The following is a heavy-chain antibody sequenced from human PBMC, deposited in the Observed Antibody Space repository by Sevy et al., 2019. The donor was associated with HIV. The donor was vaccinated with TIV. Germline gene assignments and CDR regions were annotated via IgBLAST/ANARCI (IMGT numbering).Heavy chain of an antibody. D-gene: IGHD6-13*01. V-gene: IGHV3-30*18. Sequence: GGSLRLSCAASRFTFSGYAMHWVRQAPGQGLKWVAAISYDGSIKYYADSVKGRFTISRDNSKNTLYLQMNSLRAEDTAVYYCPKDPGYSSDWYALAFYFDYWGQGTLVTVSS. J-gene: IGHJ4*02. CDR1: RFTFSGYA. CDR2: ISYDGSIK. CDR3: PKDPGYSSDWYALAFYFDY.